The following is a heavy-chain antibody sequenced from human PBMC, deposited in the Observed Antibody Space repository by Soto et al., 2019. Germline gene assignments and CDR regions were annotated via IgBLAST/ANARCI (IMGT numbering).Heavy chain of an antibody. CDR3: ARMTSSLSPGR. V-gene: IGHV3-48*01. D-gene: IGHD2-2*01. Sequence: EEQLVESGGGLVQLGGSLRLSCVASGFAFSNYSMNWVRQAPGKGLEWVSYIRSSGSPTYYAGSVKGRFTISRDNAKKSLYLQMNSLRAEDTAVYYCARMTSSLSPGRWGQGTLVTVSS. CDR1: GFAFSNYS. J-gene: IGHJ4*02. CDR2: IRSSGSPT.